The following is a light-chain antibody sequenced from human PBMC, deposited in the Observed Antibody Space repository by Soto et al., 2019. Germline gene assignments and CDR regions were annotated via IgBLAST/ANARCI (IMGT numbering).Light chain of an antibody. CDR2: DTR. Sequence: QSVLTQPPSVSGAPGQRVTISCTGSSSNIGAYYDVHWYQQLPGTAPKLLIYDTRIRPSGVPDRISGSKSGTSASLAITGLRAEDEADYYCQSFDSSLNTVVFGGGTKVTVL. CDR3: QSFDSSLNTVV. CDR1: SSNIGAYYD. J-gene: IGLJ2*01. V-gene: IGLV1-40*01.